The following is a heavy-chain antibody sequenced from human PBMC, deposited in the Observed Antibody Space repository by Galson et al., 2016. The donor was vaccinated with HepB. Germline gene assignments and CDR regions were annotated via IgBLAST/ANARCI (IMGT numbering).Heavy chain of an antibody. D-gene: IGHD5/OR15-5a*01. V-gene: IGHV3-21*01. Sequence: SLRLSCAASGFTFSSYSMSWVRQAPGKGLEWVSSISSSSTFTYFADSVKGRFTISRDNSRNSLYLQLDSLRAEDTAVYYCAREKSLSGHYYYYGMDVWGQGTTVTVSS. J-gene: IGHJ6*02. CDR3: AREKSLSGHYYYYGMDV. CDR2: ISSSSTFT. CDR1: GFTFSSYS.